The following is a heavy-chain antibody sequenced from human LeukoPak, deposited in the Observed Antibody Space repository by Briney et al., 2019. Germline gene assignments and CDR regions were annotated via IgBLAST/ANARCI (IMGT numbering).Heavy chain of an antibody. D-gene: IGHD5-12*01. V-gene: IGHV3-13*01. CDR1: GFTFSSYD. CDR3: ARVLRGYSGYDYWYFDL. Sequence: GGSLRLSCAASGFTFSSYDMHWVRQATGKGLEWVSAIGTAGDTYYPGSVKGRFTISRENAKNSLYLQMNSLRAGDTAVYYCARVLRGYSGYDYWYFDLWGRGTLVTVSS. J-gene: IGHJ2*01. CDR2: IGTAGDT.